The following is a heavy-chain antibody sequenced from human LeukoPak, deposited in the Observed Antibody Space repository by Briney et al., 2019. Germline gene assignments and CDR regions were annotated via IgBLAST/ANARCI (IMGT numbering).Heavy chain of an antibody. J-gene: IGHJ5*02. V-gene: IGHV3-7*01. CDR2: INRDGSQK. CDR3: AIYSGSFPGCLDP. CDR1: GFTFSSYE. Sequence: PPGGSLRLSCAASGFTFSSYEMNWVRQAPGKGLEWVANINRDGSQKDYVDSVKGRFTISRDNAKNSLYLQMNSLRAEDTAVYYCAIYSGSFPGCLDPWGQGTLVTVSS. D-gene: IGHD1-26*01.